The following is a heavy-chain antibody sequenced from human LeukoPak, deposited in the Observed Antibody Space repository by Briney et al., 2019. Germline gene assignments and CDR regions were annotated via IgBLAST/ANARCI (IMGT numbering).Heavy chain of an antibody. D-gene: IGHD6-19*01. CDR1: GFTFSSYG. CDR3: ARDYSSGWSDY. Sequence: GGSLRLSCAASGFTFSSYGMHWVRQAPGKGLEYVSAISSNGGSTYYANSVKGRFTISRDNSKNTLYLQMGSLRAEDMAVYYCARDYSSGWSDYWGQGTLVTVSS. CDR2: ISSNGGST. V-gene: IGHV3-64*01. J-gene: IGHJ4*02.